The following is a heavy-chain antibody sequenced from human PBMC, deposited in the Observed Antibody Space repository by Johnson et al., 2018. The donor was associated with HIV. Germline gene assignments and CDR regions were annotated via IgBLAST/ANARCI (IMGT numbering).Heavy chain of an antibody. CDR2: INSDGSST. V-gene: IGHV3-74*01. Sequence: EVQLVESGGGLVQPGGSLRLSCAASGFTFSSYWMHWVRQAPGKGLVWVSRINSDGSSTSYADSVKGRFPISRDNAKNTLYLQMNSLRAEDMAVYYCARDKAVGYSSGWHAFDIWGQGTMVTVSS. CDR3: ARDKAVGYSSGWHAFDI. J-gene: IGHJ3*02. D-gene: IGHD6-19*01. CDR1: GFTFSSYW.